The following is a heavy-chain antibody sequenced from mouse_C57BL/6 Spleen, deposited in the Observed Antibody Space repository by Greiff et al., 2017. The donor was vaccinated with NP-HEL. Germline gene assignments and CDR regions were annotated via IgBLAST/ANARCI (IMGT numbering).Heavy chain of an antibody. CDR1: GYTFTDYY. V-gene: IGHV1-19*01. CDR3: ARETLRRGFAY. J-gene: IGHJ3*01. D-gene: IGHD2-12*01. CDR2: INPYNGGT. Sequence: EVQLQQSGPVLVKPGASVKMSCKASGYTFTDYYMNWVKQSHGKSLEWIGVINPYNGGTSYNQKFKGKATLTVDKSSSTAYMELNSLTSEDSAVYYCARETLRRGFAYWGQGTLVTVSA.